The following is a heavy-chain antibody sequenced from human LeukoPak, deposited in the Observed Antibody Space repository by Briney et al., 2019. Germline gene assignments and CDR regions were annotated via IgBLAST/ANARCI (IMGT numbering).Heavy chain of an antibody. V-gene: IGHV3-21*01. Sequence: PGGSLRLSCEASGFTFSSYSMNWVRKAPGKGLKWVSSISSSSSYIYYADSVKGRFTISRDNAKNSLYLQMNSLRAEDTAVYYCARDPRYSSGWYRGGNWFDPWGQGTLVTVSS. CDR2: ISSSSSYI. D-gene: IGHD6-19*01. J-gene: IGHJ5*02. CDR3: ARDPRYSSGWYRGGNWFDP. CDR1: GFTFSSYS.